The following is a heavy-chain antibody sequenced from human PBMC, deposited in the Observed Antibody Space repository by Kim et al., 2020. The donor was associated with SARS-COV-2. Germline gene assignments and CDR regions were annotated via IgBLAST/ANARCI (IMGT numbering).Heavy chain of an antibody. CDR2: IHYTGST. V-gene: IGHV4-61*01. CDR3: ASGWRGGSIWYYFDC. Sequence: SETLSLTCSVSGVSLSTNHYYWSWIRQTPGKGLEYIGYIHYTGSTTYNVSLKSPVTISRDTPKNQFSLKLTTVTAADTAVYFCASGWRGGSIWYYFDCWGRGALVTLSS. D-gene: IGHD6-13*01. CDR1: GVSLSTNHYY. J-gene: IGHJ4*02.